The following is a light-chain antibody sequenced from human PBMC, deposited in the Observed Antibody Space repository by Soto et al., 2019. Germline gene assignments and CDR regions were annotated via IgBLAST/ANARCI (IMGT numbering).Light chain of an antibody. CDR3: QQYETFSGT. CDR1: QDISNW. Sequence: DIQMTQSPSTLSASIGDRVTIACRASQDISNWLAWYQQKPGKAPKLLIYDASALPRGVPSRFSGSGSGTKLTITIASLQPDDFATYYCQQYETFSGTFGPGTKV. J-gene: IGKJ1*01. V-gene: IGKV1-5*01. CDR2: DAS.